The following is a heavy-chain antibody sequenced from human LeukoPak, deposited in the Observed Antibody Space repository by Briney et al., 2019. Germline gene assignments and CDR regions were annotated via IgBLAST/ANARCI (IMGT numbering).Heavy chain of an antibody. CDR2: ISSSGSTI. CDR1: GFTFSSYE. J-gene: IGHJ4*02. V-gene: IGHV3-48*03. Sequence: GGSLRLSCAASGFTFSSYEMNWVRQAPGKGLEWVSYISSSGSTIYYADSVKGRFTISRDNAKNSLYLQMNSLRADDTAVYYCAREWSGFGELPDNWGQGTLVTVS. CDR3: AREWSGFGELPDN. D-gene: IGHD3-10*01.